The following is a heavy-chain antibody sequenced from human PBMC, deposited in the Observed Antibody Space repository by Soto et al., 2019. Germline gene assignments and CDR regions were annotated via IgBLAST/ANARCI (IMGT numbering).Heavy chain of an antibody. CDR1: GFTFSSYA. V-gene: IGHV3-23*01. D-gene: IGHD4-17*01. CDR3: ASSHYGGNLDY. CDR2: ISGSGGST. J-gene: IGHJ4*02. Sequence: EVQLLESGGGLVQPGGSLRLSCAASGFTFSSYAMRWVRPSPGTGLEWVSAISGSGGSTYYADSVKGRFTISRYNSKNTVYLQMNSLSAEDTAVYYCASSHYGGNLDYWGQGTLVTVSS.